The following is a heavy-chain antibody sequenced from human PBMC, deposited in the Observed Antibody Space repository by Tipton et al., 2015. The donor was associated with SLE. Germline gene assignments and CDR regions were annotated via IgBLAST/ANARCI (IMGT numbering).Heavy chain of an antibody. D-gene: IGHD3-10*01. CDR3: ASSSAMVRGVIRYDAFDI. V-gene: IGHV3-48*03. CDR2: ISSSGSTI. Sequence: SLRLSCAASGFTFSSYEMNWVRQAPGKGLEWVSYISSSGSTIYYADSVKGRFTISRDNAKNSLYLQMNSLRAEDAAVYYCASSSAMVRGVIRYDAFDIWGQGTMVTVSS. J-gene: IGHJ3*02. CDR1: GFTFSSYE.